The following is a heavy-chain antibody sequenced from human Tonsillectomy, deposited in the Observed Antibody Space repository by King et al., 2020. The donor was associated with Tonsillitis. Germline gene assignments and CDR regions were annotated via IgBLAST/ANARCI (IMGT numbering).Heavy chain of an antibody. CDR3: ARGSAARNYYGMDV. J-gene: IGHJ6*02. V-gene: IGHV3-48*03. CDR1: GFTFSNYE. D-gene: IGHD6-6*01. CDR2: ISTSGSTI. Sequence: EVQLVESGGGLVQPGGSLRLSCAASGFTFSNYEMNWVRQAPGKGLEWVSYISTSGSTIYYADSVKGRFTISRDNAKNSLYLQMNSLRAEDTAVYYCARGSAARNYYGMDVWGQGTTVTVSS.